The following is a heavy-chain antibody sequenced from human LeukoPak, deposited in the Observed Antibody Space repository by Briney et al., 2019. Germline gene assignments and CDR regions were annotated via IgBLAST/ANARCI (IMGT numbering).Heavy chain of an antibody. CDR2: MNPNSGNT. V-gene: IGHV1-8*03. CDR1: GYTFSSYD. CDR3: ARNGPPPYSSSWYWFDP. Sequence: ASVKVSCKASGYTFSSYDINWVRQATGQGLEWMGWMNPNSGNTGYTQKFQGRVTITRNTFISTAYMELSSLTSEDTAVYYCARNGPPPYSSSWYWFDPWGQGTLVTVSS. J-gene: IGHJ5*02. D-gene: IGHD6-13*01.